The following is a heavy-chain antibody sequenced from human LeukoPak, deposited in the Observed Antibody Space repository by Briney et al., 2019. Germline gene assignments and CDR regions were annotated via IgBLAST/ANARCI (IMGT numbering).Heavy chain of an antibody. J-gene: IGHJ4*02. CDR3: ARSSSGYCSWAFDY. Sequence: PGGSLRLSCAASGFTFSDYYMSWIRQAPGKGLEWISYISNSGSNIYYADSVKGRFTISRDNAKNSLYLQMNSLRAEDTAVYYCARSSSGYCSWAFDYWGQGTLVTVSS. D-gene: IGHD3-22*01. CDR1: GFTFSDYY. CDR2: ISNSGSNI. V-gene: IGHV3-11*04.